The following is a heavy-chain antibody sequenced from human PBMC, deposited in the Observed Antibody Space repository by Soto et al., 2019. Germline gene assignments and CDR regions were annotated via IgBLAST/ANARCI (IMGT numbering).Heavy chain of an antibody. V-gene: IGHV4-4*02. CDR2: IYHDGST. Sequence: SETLSLTCVVSGGSISSINWWSWVRQSPGKGLEWIGEIYHDGSTNYNPSLKSRVNISVEKSKNQFSLKVTSVTAADTAVYYCARSTGVSPTHNFDARGHGTSVPVSS. J-gene: IGHJ5*01. CDR3: ARSTGVSPTHNFDA. CDR1: GGSISSINW. D-gene: IGHD6-13*01.